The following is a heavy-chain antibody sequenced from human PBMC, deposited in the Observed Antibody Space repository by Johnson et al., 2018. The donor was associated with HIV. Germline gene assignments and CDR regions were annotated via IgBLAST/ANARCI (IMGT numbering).Heavy chain of an antibody. Sequence: QVQLVESGGGLVKPGGSLRLSCVASGFTFSDYYMSWVSQAPGKGLEWVAFIRYDGSNKYYGDSVKGRFTISRDNSKTTLSLQMNSLRAEETAVYYLPRAPKGGDYGEGAFDIWGQGTMVTVSS. CDR1: GFTFSDYY. CDR2: IRYDGSNK. D-gene: IGHD4-17*01. J-gene: IGHJ3*02. CDR3: PRAPKGGDYGEGAFDI. V-gene: IGHV3-30*02.